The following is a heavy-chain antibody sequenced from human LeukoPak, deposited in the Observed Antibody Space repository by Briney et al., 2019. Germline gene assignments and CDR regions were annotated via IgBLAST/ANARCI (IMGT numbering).Heavy chain of an antibody. J-gene: IGHJ6*03. CDR2: IHFSGST. CDR1: GGSISSYY. V-gene: IGHV4-59*01. CDR3: ARTTMVRGTYYMDV. Sequence: KASETLSLTCTVSGGSISSYYWSWIRQPPGKGLEWIGYIHFSGSTDYNPSLKSRVTISKDTSKNQFSLKLSSVTAADTAVYYCARTTMVRGTYYMDVWGKGTTVTISS. D-gene: IGHD3-10*01.